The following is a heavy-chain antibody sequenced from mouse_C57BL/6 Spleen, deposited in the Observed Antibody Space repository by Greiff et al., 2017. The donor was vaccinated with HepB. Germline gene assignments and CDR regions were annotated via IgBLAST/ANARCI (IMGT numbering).Heavy chain of an antibody. Sequence: EVKLVESGGGLVKPGGSLKLSCAASGFTFSSYAMSWVRQTPEKRLEWVATISDGGSYTYYPDNVKGRFTLSRDNAKNNLYLQMSHLKSEDTAMYYCARGEEGFDYWGQGTTLTVSS. V-gene: IGHV5-4*03. CDR2: ISDGGSYT. J-gene: IGHJ2*01. CDR3: ARGEEGFDY. CDR1: GFTFSSYA.